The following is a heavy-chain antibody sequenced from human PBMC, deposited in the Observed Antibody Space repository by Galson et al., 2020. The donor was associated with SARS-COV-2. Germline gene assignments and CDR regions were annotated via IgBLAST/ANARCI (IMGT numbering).Heavy chain of an antibody. CDR2: ISHRGGT. D-gene: IGHD4-17*01. CDR1: GTSISSGSYS. Sequence: SETLSLTCDVSGTSISSGSYSWNWIRQPPGKGLEWIGYISHRGGTYYNPSLKSRVTISGDRSKNQFSLRLSSVTAADTAVYYCARLHYGEYAPEAFDIWGPGTRVT. J-gene: IGHJ3*02. CDR3: ARLHYGEYAPEAFDI. V-gene: IGHV4-30-2*01.